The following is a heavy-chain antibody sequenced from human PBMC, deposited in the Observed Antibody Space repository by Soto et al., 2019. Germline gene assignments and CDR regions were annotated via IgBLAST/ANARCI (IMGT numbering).Heavy chain of an antibody. V-gene: IGHV1-18*01. J-gene: IGHJ4*02. Sequence: QIQLLQSGAEVKKPGASVKVTCKASGYTFRNFGISWVRQAPGQGLEWMGWISAYNANANYAQKFQGRLTMTADTSTSTAYMELRSLRSDDTAVYYCASENSYFDSWGQGNLVPVSS. CDR2: ISAYNANA. CDR3: ASENSYFDS. CDR1: GYTFRNFG.